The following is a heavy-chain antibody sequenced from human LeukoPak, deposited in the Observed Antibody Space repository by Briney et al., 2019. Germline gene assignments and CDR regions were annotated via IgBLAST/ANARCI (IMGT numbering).Heavy chain of an antibody. CDR2: IRSKAYGGTT. D-gene: IGHD5-18*01. CDR3: TRSVDTAMGPLFDY. Sequence: GRSLRLSCTASGFTFGDYAMSWVRQAPGKGLEWVGFIRSKAYGGTTEYAASVKGRFTISRDDSKSIAYLQMNSLKTEDTAVYYCTRSVDTAMGPLFDYWGQGTLVTVSS. V-gene: IGHV3-49*04. J-gene: IGHJ4*02. CDR1: GFTFGDYA.